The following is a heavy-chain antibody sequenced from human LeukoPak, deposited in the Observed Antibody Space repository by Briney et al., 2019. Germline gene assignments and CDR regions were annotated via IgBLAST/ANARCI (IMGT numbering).Heavy chain of an antibody. CDR1: GGSISSSSYY. CDR2: IYYSGST. V-gene: IGHV4-39*01. Sequence: SETLSLTCTVSGGSISSSSYYWGWIRQPPGKGLEWIGSIYYSGSTYYNPSLKSRVTISVDTSKNQFSPKLSSVTAADTAVYYCARRSPITMVRGVMRGYYFDYWGQGTLVTVSS. CDR3: ARRSPITMVRGVMRGYYFDY. D-gene: IGHD3-10*01. J-gene: IGHJ4*02.